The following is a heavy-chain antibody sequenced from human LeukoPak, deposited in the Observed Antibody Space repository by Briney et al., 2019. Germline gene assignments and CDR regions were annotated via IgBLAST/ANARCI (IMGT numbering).Heavy chain of an antibody. J-gene: IGHJ3*02. D-gene: IGHD3-10*01. CDR2: ISYDGSNK. Sequence: GGSLRLSCAASGFTFSSYAMHWVRQAPGKGLEWVAVISYDGSNKYYADSVKGRFTISRDNSKNTLYLQMNSLRAEDTAVYYCARDRKVSGVRGVRDAFDIWGQGTMVTVSS. V-gene: IGHV3-30-3*01. CDR1: GFTFSSYA. CDR3: ARDRKVSGVRGVRDAFDI.